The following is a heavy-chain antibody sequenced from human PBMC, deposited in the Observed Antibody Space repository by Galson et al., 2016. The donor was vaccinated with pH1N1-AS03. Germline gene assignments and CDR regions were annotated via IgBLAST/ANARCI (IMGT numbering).Heavy chain of an antibody. CDR3: ARGVVDCSGPACSGTLRFDP. Sequence: SVKVSCKASGYTFTTYDINWVRQAPGQGLEWMGWMNPDSGNTGYAPSFQGRVTITRDTSISTAYMELSSLRSEDTAVYYCARGVVDCSGPACSGTLRFDPWGQGPLVTVSA. CDR1: GYTFTTYD. V-gene: IGHV1-8*03. J-gene: IGHJ5*02. D-gene: IGHD2-15*01. CDR2: MNPDSGNT.